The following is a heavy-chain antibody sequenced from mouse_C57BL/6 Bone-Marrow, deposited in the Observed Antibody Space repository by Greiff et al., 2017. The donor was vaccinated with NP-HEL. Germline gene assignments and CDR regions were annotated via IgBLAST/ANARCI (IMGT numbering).Heavy chain of an antibody. CDR2: IRSKSNNYAT. D-gene: IGHD1-1*01. J-gene: IGHJ4*01. V-gene: IGHV10-1*01. CDR1: GFSFNTYA. CDR3: VRHGRPHYYAMDY. Sequence: EVNVVESGGGLVQPKGSLKLSCAASGFSFNTYAMNWVRQAPGKGLEWVARIRSKSNNYATYYADSVKDRFTISRDDSESMLYLQMNNLKTEDTAMYYCVRHGRPHYYAMDYWGQGTSVTVSS.